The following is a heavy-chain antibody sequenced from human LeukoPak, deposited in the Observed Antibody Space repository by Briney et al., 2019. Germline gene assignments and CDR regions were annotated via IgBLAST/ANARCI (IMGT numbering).Heavy chain of an antibody. CDR1: GYTFTGYY. V-gene: IGHV1-2*02. CDR3: ARDYCGGDCFPDY. CDR2: INPNSGGT. D-gene: IGHD2-21*02. Sequence: ASVKVSCKASGYTFTGYYMHWVRQAPGQGLEWMGWINPNSGGTNYAQKFQGRVTMTRDTSISTAYMELSRLRSDDTAVYYCARDYCGGDCFPDYWGQGTLVTVSS. J-gene: IGHJ4*02.